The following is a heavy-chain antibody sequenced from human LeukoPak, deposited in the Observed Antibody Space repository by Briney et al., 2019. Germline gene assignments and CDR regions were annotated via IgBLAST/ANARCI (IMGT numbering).Heavy chain of an antibody. CDR3: AKAGVTYYYDSSGYYLPEFDY. D-gene: IGHD3-22*01. Sequence: GGSLRLSCAASGFTFRSYGMHCVRQAPGKGLEWVSAISGSGGSIYYADSVKGRFTISRDNSKNTLYLQMNSLRAEDTAVYYCAKAGVTYYYDSSGYYLPEFDYWGQGTLVTVSS. CDR2: ISGSGGSI. CDR1: GFTFRSYG. J-gene: IGHJ4*02. V-gene: IGHV3-23*01.